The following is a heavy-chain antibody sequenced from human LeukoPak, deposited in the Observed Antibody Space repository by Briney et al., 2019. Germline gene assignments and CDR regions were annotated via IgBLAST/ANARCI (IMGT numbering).Heavy chain of an antibody. D-gene: IGHD4-11*01. CDR3: ARGRLQYHYYYYYMDV. CDR2: ISGYNGKT. CDR1: GYPFTSFG. V-gene: IGHV1-18*01. Sequence: ASVKVSCKASGYPFTSFGISWVRQAPGQGLEWMGWISGYNGKTKYADNLQGRVTMTRNTSISTAYMELSSLRSEDTAVYYCARGRLQYHYYYYYMDVWGKGTTVTVSS. J-gene: IGHJ6*03.